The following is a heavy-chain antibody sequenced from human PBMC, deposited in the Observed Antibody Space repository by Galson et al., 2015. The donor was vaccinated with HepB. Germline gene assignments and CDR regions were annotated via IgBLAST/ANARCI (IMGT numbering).Heavy chain of an antibody. CDR2: INPNNGDT. V-gene: IGHV1-2*02. Sequence: SVKVSCKASGYTFTGRYMHWVRQAPGQGLEWMGWINPNNGDTNYAQKFQGRVTMTRDTSTSTVYMELSSLRSEDTAVYYCARDPGSYYDYWGQGTLVTVSS. CDR3: ARDPGSYYDY. CDR1: GYTFTGRY. J-gene: IGHJ4*02. D-gene: IGHD1-26*01.